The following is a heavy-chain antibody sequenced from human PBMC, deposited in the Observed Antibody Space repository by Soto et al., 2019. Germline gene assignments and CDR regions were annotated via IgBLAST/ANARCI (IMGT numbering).Heavy chain of an antibody. CDR2: FDPEDGET. CDR3: ATVRVDFGVVSPYYYYGMDV. Sequence: ASVKVSCKVSGYTLTELFMHWMRQAPGKGLEWMGNFDPEDGETIYAQKFQGRVTMTEDTSTDTAYMELNSLRSEDTAVYYCATVRVDFGVVSPYYYYGMDVWGQGTTVTVSS. D-gene: IGHD3-3*01. V-gene: IGHV1-24*01. J-gene: IGHJ6*02. CDR1: GYTLTELF.